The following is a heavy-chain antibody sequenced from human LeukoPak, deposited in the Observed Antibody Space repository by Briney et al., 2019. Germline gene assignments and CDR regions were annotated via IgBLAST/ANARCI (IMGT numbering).Heavy chain of an antibody. CDR2: ISYDGSNK. J-gene: IGHJ5*02. D-gene: IGHD3-10*01. V-gene: IGHV3-30*04. Sequence: GGSLRLSCAASGFTFNNYAMHWVRQAPGKGLEWVAVISYDGSNKYYADSVKGRFTISRDNSKNTLYLQMNSLRADDTAVYYCAKDFRAKSGSGSYGWFDPWGQGTLVTVSS. CDR1: GFTFNNYA. CDR3: AKDFRAKSGSGSYGWFDP.